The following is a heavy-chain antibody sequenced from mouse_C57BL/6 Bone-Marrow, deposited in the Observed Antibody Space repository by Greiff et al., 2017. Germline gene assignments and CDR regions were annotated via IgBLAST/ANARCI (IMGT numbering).Heavy chain of an antibody. CDR3: ARLGVYARDD. CDR1: GYTFTSYC. Sequence: QVHVKQSGAELARPGASVKLSCTASGYTFTSYCISWVKQRTGQGLEWIGDIYPISGNTYYNETFKGKGTLTADNSSSTAYKELRSLTSEGSAVYFCARLGVYARDDWGKGTSVTVSS. V-gene: IGHV1-81*01. J-gene: IGHJ4*01. CDR2: IYPISGNT.